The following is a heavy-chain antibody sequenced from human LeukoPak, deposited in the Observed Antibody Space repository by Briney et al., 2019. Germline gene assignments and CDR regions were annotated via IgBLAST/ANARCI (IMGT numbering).Heavy chain of an antibody. CDR1: GYTFTNYY. V-gene: IGHV1-2*02. CDR3: VGASRITMIPDLYFDY. CDR2: INSNRGGT. Sequence: GASVKVSCKASGYTFTNYYIHWVRQAPGQGLEWMGWINSNRGGTNYAQKFQGRVTMTRDTSISTAYMELRSVRSDDTAVYYCVGASRITMIPDLYFDYWGQGTLVTVSS. D-gene: IGHD3-22*01. J-gene: IGHJ4*02.